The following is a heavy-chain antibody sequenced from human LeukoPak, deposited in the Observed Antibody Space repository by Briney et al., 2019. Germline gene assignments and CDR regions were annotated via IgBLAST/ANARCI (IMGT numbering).Heavy chain of an antibody. CDR3: AGRNKYSSGWYSDY. CDR1: GGSINSYY. V-gene: IGHV4-59*13. Sequence: SETLSLTCTVSGGSINSYYWSWIRQPPGKGLEWIGYIYYSGNTNYNPSLKSRVTISVDTSKNQFSLKLSSVTATDTAVYYCAGRNKYSSGWYSDYWGQGTLVTVSS. CDR2: IYYSGNT. J-gene: IGHJ4*02. D-gene: IGHD6-19*01.